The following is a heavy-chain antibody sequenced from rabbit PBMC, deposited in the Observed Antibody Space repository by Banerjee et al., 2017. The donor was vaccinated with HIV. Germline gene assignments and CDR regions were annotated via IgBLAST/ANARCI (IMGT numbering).Heavy chain of an antibody. V-gene: IGHV1S45*01. J-gene: IGHJ2*01. CDR2: IYGGSSGST. Sequence: QEQLVESGGGLVQPEGSLTLTCTASGFSFSSSYWICWVRQAPGKGLEWIACIYGGSSGSTAYASWAKGRLTISKTSSTTVTLQMTSLTAADTATYFCARGLTAGYAGYGYAFDPWGPGTLVTVS. D-gene: IGHD7-1*01. CDR3: ARGLTAGYAGYGYAFDP. CDR1: GFSFSSSYW.